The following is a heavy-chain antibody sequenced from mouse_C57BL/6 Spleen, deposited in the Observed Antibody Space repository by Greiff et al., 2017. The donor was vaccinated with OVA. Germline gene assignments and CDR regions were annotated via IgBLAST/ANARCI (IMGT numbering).Heavy chain of an antibody. J-gene: IGHJ2*01. V-gene: IGHV7-3*01. CDR1: GFTFTDYY. Sequence: EVQLQESGGGLVQPGGSLSLSCAASGFTFTDYYMSWVRHPPGKALAWLGFIRNKANGYTTEYSASVKGRFTISRDNSQSILYLQMNALRAEDSATYYCARSPYGNYGTPFDYWGQGTTLTVSS. CDR2: IRNKANGYTT. D-gene: IGHD2-10*02. CDR3: ARSPYGNYGTPFDY.